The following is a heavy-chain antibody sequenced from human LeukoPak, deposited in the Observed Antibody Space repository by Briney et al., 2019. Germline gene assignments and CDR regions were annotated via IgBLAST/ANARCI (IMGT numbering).Heavy chain of an antibody. V-gene: IGHV4-4*07. CDR1: GGSTSTFH. J-gene: IGHJ4*02. D-gene: IGHD6-13*01. Sequence: PSETLCLTRTVSGGSTSTFHWSWIREPAGPGLEWLRRTYTSGNTNYNPALKSRVTMSVDTSKNQYSLKLSSVTAADTAVYYCARDEQLAFDYWGQGTLVTVS. CDR3: ARDEQLAFDY. CDR2: TYTSGNT.